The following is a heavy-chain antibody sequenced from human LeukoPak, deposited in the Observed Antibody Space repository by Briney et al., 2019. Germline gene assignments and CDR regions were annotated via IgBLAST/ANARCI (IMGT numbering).Heavy chain of an antibody. J-gene: IGHJ4*02. CDR3: ARGVYYGSGSYSDY. CDR2: INPNSGGT. D-gene: IGHD3-10*01. Sequence: ASVKVSCKASGYTFTGYYMHWLRQAPAQGLEWMGWINPNSGGTNYAQKFQGRVTITRDTSISTAYMELSRLRSDDTAVYYCARGVYYGSGSYSDYWGQGTLVTVSS. CDR1: GYTFTGYY. V-gene: IGHV1-2*02.